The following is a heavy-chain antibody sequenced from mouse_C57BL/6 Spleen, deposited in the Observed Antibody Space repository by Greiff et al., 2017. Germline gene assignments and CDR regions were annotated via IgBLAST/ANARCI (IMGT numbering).Heavy chain of an antibody. Sequence: DVQLVESGGGLVQPGGSLKLSCAASGFTFSDYYMYWVRQTPEKRLEWVAYISNGGGSTYYPDTVKGRFTISRDNAKNTLYLQMSRLKSEDTAMYYCARNYGSRYYAMDYWGQGTSVTVSS. J-gene: IGHJ4*01. V-gene: IGHV5-12*01. CDR2: ISNGGGST. D-gene: IGHD1-1*01. CDR3: ARNYGSRYYAMDY. CDR1: GFTFSDYY.